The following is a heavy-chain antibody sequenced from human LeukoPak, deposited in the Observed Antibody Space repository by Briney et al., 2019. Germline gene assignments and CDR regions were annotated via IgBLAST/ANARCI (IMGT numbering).Heavy chain of an antibody. Sequence: PGGSLRLSCAASGFTFSSYAMSWVRQAPGKGLEWIGEINHSGSTNYNPSLKSRVTISVDTSKNQFSLKLSSVTAADTAVYYCARALPAYYYDSSGYYKNNWFDPWGQGTLVTVSS. CDR3: ARALPAYYYDSSGYYKNNWFDP. J-gene: IGHJ5*02. V-gene: IGHV4-34*01. D-gene: IGHD3-22*01. CDR2: INHSGST. CDR1: GFTFSSYA.